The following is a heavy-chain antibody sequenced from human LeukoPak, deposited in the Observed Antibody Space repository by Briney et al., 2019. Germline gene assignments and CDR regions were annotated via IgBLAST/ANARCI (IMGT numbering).Heavy chain of an antibody. CDR3: ARGIGGWYNWFDP. J-gene: IGHJ5*02. D-gene: IGHD6-19*01. Sequence: QPGGSLRLSCAVSGFTFSTSWMHWVRRAPGKGLVWVSRINTDGTGTIYADSVKGRFTISRDDAKNTLYLQMNSLRAEDTAVYYCARGIGGWYNWFDPWGQGTLVTVSS. CDR2: INTDGTGT. V-gene: IGHV3-74*01. CDR1: GFTFSTSW.